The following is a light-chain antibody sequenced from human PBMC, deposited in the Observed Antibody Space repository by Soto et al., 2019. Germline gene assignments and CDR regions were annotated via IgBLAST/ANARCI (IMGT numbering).Light chain of an antibody. J-gene: IGKJ5*01. CDR2: GAS. V-gene: IGKV3-20*01. Sequence: EVVLTQAPGVLSLSPGERATLSCRASQSVASSLLAWYQQKPGQAPRLLIYGASSRATGSPDRFSGSGSGTDFTLTISRLDPEDFAVYYCQQYGSSPITFGQGTRLEIK. CDR3: QQYGSSPIT. CDR1: QSVASSL.